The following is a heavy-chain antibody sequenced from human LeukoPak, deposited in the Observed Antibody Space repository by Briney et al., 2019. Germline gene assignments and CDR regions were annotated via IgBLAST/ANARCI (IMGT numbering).Heavy chain of an antibody. V-gene: IGHV4-39*07. CDR3: ARATVRYYYDSSGYFSLSENAAFDI. Sequence: PSETLSLTCTVSGGSISSSSYYWGWIRQPPGKGLEWIGRIYTSGSTNYNPSLKSRVTISVDTSKNQFSLKLSSVTAADTAVYYCARATVRYYYDSSGYFSLSENAAFDIWGQGTMVTVSS. J-gene: IGHJ3*02. CDR1: GGSISSSSYY. CDR2: IYTSGST. D-gene: IGHD3-22*01.